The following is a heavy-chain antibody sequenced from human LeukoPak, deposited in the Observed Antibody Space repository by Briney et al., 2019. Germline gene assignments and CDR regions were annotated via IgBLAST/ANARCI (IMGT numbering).Heavy chain of an antibody. D-gene: IGHD3-3*01. J-gene: IGHJ4*02. CDR3: ARDLWSGYYTLFDY. V-gene: IGHV3-48*03. Sequence: PGGSLRLSCAASGFTFSSYEMNWVRQAPGKGLEWVSYISSSGSTIYYADSVKGRFTLSRDNAKSSLYLQMNRLRAEDTAVYYWARDLWSGYYTLFDYWGQGTLVTVSS. CDR1: GFTFSSYE. CDR2: ISSSGSTI.